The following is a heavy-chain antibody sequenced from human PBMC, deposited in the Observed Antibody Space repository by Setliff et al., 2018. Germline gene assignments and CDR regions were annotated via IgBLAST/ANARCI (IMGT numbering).Heavy chain of an antibody. J-gene: IGHJ6*02. CDR1: GGSISGSHYS. D-gene: IGHD5-18*01. V-gene: IGHV4-39*02. CDR2: IYHNGNT. CDR3: VRDRTAYSYGLDV. Sequence: PSETLSLTCSVSGGSISGSHYSWVWMRQPPGKRLEWIGYIYHNGNTNFNPSLKSRVTMSVDTSKNQFALNLRSVTAADTAVYYCVRDRTAYSYGLDVWGQGTTVTVSS.